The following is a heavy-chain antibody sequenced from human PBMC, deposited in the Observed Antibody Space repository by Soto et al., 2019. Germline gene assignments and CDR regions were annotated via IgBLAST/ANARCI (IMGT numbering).Heavy chain of an antibody. Sequence: EVHLLESGGGLVQPGGSLRLSCAASGFSFSNYGMTWVRQAPGKGLEWDSSVSADGQTTDYAESVRGRFTISSDSSKGRLYLQMDSLRADDTAVYYCAKEASVPSLGEFWYFDLWGRGTHVTVSS. V-gene: IGHV3-23*01. D-gene: IGHD3-10*01. CDR3: AKEASVPSLGEFWYFDL. CDR1: GFSFSNYG. J-gene: IGHJ2*01. CDR2: VSADGQTT.